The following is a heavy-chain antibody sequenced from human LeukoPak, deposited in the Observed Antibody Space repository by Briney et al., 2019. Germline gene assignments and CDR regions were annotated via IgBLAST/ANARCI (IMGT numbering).Heavy chain of an antibody. V-gene: IGHV3-30*18. CDR2: ISYDGSNK. D-gene: IGHD3-9*01. CDR1: GFSFSSYG. J-gene: IGHJ3*02. Sequence: AGRSLRLSCAASGFSFSSYGMHWVRQAPGKGLEWVAVISYDGSNKYYADSVKGRFTISRDNSKNTLYLQMNSLRAEDTAVYYCAKTGRGGLRYFDSQLNGAFDIWGQGTMVTVSS. CDR3: AKTGRGGLRYFDSQLNGAFDI.